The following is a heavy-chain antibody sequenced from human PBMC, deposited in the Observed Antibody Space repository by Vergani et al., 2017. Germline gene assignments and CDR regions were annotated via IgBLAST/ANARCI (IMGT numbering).Heavy chain of an antibody. CDR2: IYTSGST. V-gene: IGHV4-4*07. Sequence: QVQLQESGPGLVKPSETLSLTCTVSGGSISSYYWSWIRQPAGKGLEWIGRIYTSGSTNYNPSLKSRVTMSVDTSKNQFSLKLSSVTAADTAVYYCARGYSRAQIYYYYYGMDVWGQGTTVTVSS. D-gene: IGHD4-23*01. J-gene: IGHJ6*02. CDR1: GGSISSYY. CDR3: ARGYSRAQIYYYYYGMDV.